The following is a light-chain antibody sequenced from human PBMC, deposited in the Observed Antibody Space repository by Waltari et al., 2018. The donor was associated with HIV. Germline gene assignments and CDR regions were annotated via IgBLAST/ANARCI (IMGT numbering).Light chain of an antibody. Sequence: EIVLTQSPGTLSLSPGGRATLSCRASQSVSSNYLAWYQQKPGPAPRLLIYVASGRATGIPDRVSGSGSGTDFTLTISRLEPEDFAVYYCQQYGSSREATFGEGTKVEIK. CDR3: QQYGSSREAT. CDR1: QSVSSNY. V-gene: IGKV3-20*01. J-gene: IGKJ4*01. CDR2: VAS.